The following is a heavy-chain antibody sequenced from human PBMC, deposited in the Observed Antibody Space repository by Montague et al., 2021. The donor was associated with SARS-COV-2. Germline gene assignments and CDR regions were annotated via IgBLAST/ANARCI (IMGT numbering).Heavy chain of an antibody. D-gene: IGHD5-12*01. Sequence: SETLSLTCTVSGASVRTYYWSWIRQSAGKKLEWMGRLYTSGSTYXNPSFKSRVTMSLDTSKNLFSLNLSSMTAADTAVYSCARDGADYSFAYYHDVDVWGQGTAVTVSS. CDR3: ARDGADYSFAYYHDVDV. CDR2: LYTSGST. V-gene: IGHV4-4*07. J-gene: IGHJ6*02. CDR1: GASVRTYY.